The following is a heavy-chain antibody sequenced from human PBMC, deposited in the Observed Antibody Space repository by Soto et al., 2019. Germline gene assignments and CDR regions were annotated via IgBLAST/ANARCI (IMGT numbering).Heavy chain of an antibody. V-gene: IGHV1-69*13. D-gene: IGHD2-15*01. CDR1: GGTFSSYA. Sequence: SVKVSCKASGGTFSSYAISWVRQAPGQGLEWMGGIIPIFGTANYAQKFQGRVTITADESTSTAYMELSSLRSEDTAVYYCARDLFGDGEYCSGRSCPKGAFDIWGQGTMVTVSS. J-gene: IGHJ3*02. CDR3: ARDLFGDGEYCSGRSCPKGAFDI. CDR2: IIPIFGTA.